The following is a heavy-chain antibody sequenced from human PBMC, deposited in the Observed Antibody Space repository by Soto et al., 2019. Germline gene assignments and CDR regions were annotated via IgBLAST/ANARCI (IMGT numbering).Heavy chain of an antibody. J-gene: IGHJ4*02. CDR3: AKGKDYGDRLFHY. Sequence: PGGSLRLSCAASGFNVGAYAISWVRQAPGKGLEWVSAISGSGGSTYYADSVKGRFTISRDNSKNTLYLQMNSLRAEDTAVYYCAKGKDYGDRLFHYWGQGTLVTVSS. CDR2: ISGSGGST. CDR1: GFNVGAYA. V-gene: IGHV3-23*01. D-gene: IGHD4-17*01.